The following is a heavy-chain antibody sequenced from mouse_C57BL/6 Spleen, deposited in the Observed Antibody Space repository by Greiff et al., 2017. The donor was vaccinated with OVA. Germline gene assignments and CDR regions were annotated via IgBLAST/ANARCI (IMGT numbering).Heavy chain of an antibody. CDR3: ARGRPNYAMDY. J-gene: IGHJ4*01. D-gene: IGHD1-2*01. V-gene: IGHV5-17*01. CDR2: ISSGSSTI. CDR1: GFTFSDYG. Sequence: EVMLVESGGGLVKPGGSLKLSCAASGFTFSDYGMHWVRQAPEKGLEWVAYISSGSSTIYYADTVKGRFTISRDNAKNTLFLQMTSLRSEDTAMYYCARGRPNYAMDYWGQGTSVTVSS.